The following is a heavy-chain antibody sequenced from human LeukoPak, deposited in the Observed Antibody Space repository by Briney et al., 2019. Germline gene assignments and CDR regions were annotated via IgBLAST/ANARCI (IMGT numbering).Heavy chain of an antibody. CDR1: GGSISSSSYY. Sequence: SETLSLTCTVSGGSISSSSYYWGWIRQPPGKGLEWIGSIYYSESTYYSPSLKSRVTISVDTSKNQFSLKLSSVTAADTAVYYCATLTMVRGVFAFDIWGQGTMVTVSS. CDR2: IYYSEST. CDR3: ATLTMVRGVFAFDI. V-gene: IGHV4-39*07. D-gene: IGHD3-10*01. J-gene: IGHJ3*02.